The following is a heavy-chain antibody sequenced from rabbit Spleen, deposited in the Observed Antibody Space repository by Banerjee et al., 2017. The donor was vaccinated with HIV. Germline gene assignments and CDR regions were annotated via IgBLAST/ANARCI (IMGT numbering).Heavy chain of an antibody. CDR1: GFSFSNNYV. CDR3: ARDGYSRGWGIILYYFNL. CDR2: ISAGNSDNT. D-gene: IGHD4-1*01. Sequence: QEQLEESGGDLVKPGASLTLTCTASGFSFSNNYVMCWVRRAPGKGLEWIACISAGNSDNTYYASWAKGRFTISTTSSTTVTLQMTSLTAADTAAYFCARDGYSRGWGIILYYFNLWGPGTLVTVS. J-gene: IGHJ4*01. V-gene: IGHV1S45*01.